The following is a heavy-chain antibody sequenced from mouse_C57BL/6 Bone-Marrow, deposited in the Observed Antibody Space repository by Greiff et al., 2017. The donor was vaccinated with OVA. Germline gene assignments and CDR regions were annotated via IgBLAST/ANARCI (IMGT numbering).Heavy chain of an antibody. CDR2: IDPSDSYT. D-gene: IGHD2-3*01. CDR3: ALDGYYFFDD. J-gene: IGHJ2*01. Sequence: QVQLQPPGAELVMPGASVKLSCKASGYTFTSYWLHWVKHRPGPGLEWIGEIDPSDSYTNYNQKFKGKSTLTVDKSSSTAYMQLSSLTSEDSAVYYCALDGYYFFDDWGQGTTLTVSS. CDR1: GYTFTSYW. V-gene: IGHV1-69*01.